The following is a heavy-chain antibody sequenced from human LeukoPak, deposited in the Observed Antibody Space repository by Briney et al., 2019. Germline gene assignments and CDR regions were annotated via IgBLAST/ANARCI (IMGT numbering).Heavy chain of an antibody. CDR1: GDSISTSGDY. J-gene: IGHJ3*02. CDR3: ARDLEVVPAAISNDAFDI. CDR2: IYYSGST. V-gene: IGHV4-39*02. Sequence: KSSETLSLTCSVSGDSISTSGDYWGWIRQPPGKGLECIATIYYSGSTYYNPSLKSRVTISIDTSKNQFSLKLSSVTVADTAVYYCARDLEVVPAAISNDAFDIWGQGTMVTVSS. D-gene: IGHD2-2*01.